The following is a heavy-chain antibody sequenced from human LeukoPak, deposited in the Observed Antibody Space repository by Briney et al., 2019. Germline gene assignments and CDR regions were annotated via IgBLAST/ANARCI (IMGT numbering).Heavy chain of an antibody. V-gene: IGHV4-31*03. CDR2: IYYSGST. CDR1: GGSISSGGYY. J-gene: IGHJ3*02. CDR3: ARAGATVVPAAHRRADAFDI. Sequence: LQTLSLTCTVSGGSISSGGYYWSWIRQHPGKGLEWIGYIYYSGSTYYNPSLKSRVTISVDTSKNQFSLKLSSVTAADTAVYYCARAGATVVPAAHRRADAFDIWGQGTMVTVSS. D-gene: IGHD2-2*01.